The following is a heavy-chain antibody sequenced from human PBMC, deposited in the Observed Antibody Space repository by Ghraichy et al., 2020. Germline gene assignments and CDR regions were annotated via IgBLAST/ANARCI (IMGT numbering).Heavy chain of an antibody. V-gene: IGHV1-69*13. D-gene: IGHD1-26*01. CDR2: IIPIFGTA. CDR1: GGTFSSYA. J-gene: IGHJ4*02. Sequence: SVKVSCKASGGTFSSYAISWVRQAPGQGLEWMGGIIPIFGTANYAQKFQGRVTITADESTSTAYMELSSLRSEDTAVYYCARDPKPYSGSYYSDYWGQGTLVTVSS. CDR3: ARDPKPYSGSYYSDY.